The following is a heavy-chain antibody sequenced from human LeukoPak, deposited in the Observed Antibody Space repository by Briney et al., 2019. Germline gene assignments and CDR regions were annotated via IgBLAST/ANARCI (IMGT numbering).Heavy chain of an antibody. CDR2: ISAYNGNT. Sequence: ASVKVSCKASGYTFTSYGISWVRQAPGQGLEWMGWISAYNGNTNYAQKLQGRVTMTTDTSTSTAYMELRSLRSDDTAVYYCARAWGDFWSGYYTGFDYWGQGTLVTVSS. V-gene: IGHV1-18*01. D-gene: IGHD3-3*01. CDR3: ARAWGDFWSGYYTGFDY. CDR1: GYTFTSYG. J-gene: IGHJ4*02.